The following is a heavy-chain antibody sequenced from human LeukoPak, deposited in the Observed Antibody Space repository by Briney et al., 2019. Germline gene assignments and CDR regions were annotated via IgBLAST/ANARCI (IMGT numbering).Heavy chain of an antibody. V-gene: IGHV3-30*01. D-gene: IGHD4-17*01. CDR2: ISYDGSNK. Sequence: GGSLRLSCAASGFTFSSYAMHWVRQAPGKGLEWVAVISYDGSNKYYAGSVKGRFTISRDNSKNTLYLQMNSLRAEDTAVYYCARDYGLGISRAFDIWGQGTMVTVSS. CDR3: ARDYGLGISRAFDI. CDR1: GFTFSSYA. J-gene: IGHJ3*02.